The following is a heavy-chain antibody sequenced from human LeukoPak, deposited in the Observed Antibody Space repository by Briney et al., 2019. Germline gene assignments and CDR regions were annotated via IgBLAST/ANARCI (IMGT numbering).Heavy chain of an antibody. CDR3: ARGVGVATITGD. D-gene: IGHD5-12*01. Sequence: VASVKVSCKASGYTFTTYIMHWVRQAPGQRLEWMGWIDAGNANTKYSQKFQARVTITRDTSASTAYMALSSLRAEDTAVYYCARGVGVATITGDWGQGTLVTVSS. J-gene: IGHJ4*02. CDR1: GYTFTTYI. V-gene: IGHV1-3*01. CDR2: IDAGNANT.